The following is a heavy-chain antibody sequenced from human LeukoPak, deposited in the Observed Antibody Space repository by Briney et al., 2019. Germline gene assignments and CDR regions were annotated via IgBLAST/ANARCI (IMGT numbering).Heavy chain of an antibody. CDR2: IYTSGST. CDR1: GRSIISGSSY. Sequence: SHTLSLTRTLSGRSIISGSSYCRWIRPPAGKGLEWIGRIYTSGSTNYNPSLKSRVTISVDTSKNQFSLKLSSVTAADTAVYYCARAPLVAATPDYWGQGTLVTVSS. CDR3: ARAPLVAATPDY. J-gene: IGHJ4*02. V-gene: IGHV4-61*02. D-gene: IGHD2-15*01.